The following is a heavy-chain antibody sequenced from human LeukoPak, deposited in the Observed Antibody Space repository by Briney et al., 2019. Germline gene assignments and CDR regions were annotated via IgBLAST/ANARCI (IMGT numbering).Heavy chain of an antibody. CDR3: ARQSPNSSGWYDFDY. CDR2: INYSGTT. V-gene: IGHV4-59*08. D-gene: IGHD6-19*01. J-gene: IGHJ4*02. CDR1: GGSISSYH. Sequence: SGTLSLTCSVSGGSISSYHWNWIRQPPGKGLEWIGYINYSGTTNYNPSLKSRVTISIDTSENQFSLKLSSVTAADTAVYYCARQSPNSSGWYDFDYWGQGTLVTVSS.